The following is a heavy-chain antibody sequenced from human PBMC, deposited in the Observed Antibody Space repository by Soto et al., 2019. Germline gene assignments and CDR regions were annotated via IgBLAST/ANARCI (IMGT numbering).Heavy chain of an antibody. CDR3: ARGLGYGQHWGYYYYGMDV. Sequence: SETLSLTCAVYGGSFSGYYWSWIRQPPGKGLEWIGEINHSGSTNYNPSLKSRVTISVDTSKNQFSLKLSSVTAADTAVYYCARGLGYGQHWGYYYYGMDVWGQGTTVTVSS. J-gene: IGHJ6*02. CDR2: INHSGST. CDR1: GGSFSGYY. D-gene: IGHD3-16*01. V-gene: IGHV4-34*01.